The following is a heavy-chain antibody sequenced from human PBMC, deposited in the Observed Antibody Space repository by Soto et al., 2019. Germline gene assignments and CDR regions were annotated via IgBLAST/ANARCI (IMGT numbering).Heavy chain of an antibody. CDR3: ASSARGYSYGYDFDY. CDR2: IYYSGST. CDR1: GGSISGSSYY. V-gene: IGHV4-39*01. D-gene: IGHD5-18*01. J-gene: IGHJ4*02. Sequence: SETLCLTCTVSGGSISGSSYYWGWIRQPPGKGLEWIGSIYYSGSTYYNPSLKSRVTISVDTSKNQFSLKLGSVTAADTAVYYCASSARGYSYGYDFDYWGQGTLVTVSS.